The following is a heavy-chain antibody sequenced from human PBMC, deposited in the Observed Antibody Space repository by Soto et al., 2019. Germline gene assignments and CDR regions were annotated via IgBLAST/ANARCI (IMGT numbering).Heavy chain of an antibody. J-gene: IGHJ4*02. Sequence: PGGSLRLSCAASGFTFSSYDMHWVRQATGKGLEWVSAIGTAGDTYYPGSVKGRFTISRDNAKNSVDLQMNSLRDEDTAVYYCAGRAAAGKGGVFDWWGQGTLVTVSS. CDR2: IGTAGDT. CDR3: AGRAAAGKGGVFDW. D-gene: IGHD6-13*01. CDR1: GFTFSSYD. V-gene: IGHV3-13*04.